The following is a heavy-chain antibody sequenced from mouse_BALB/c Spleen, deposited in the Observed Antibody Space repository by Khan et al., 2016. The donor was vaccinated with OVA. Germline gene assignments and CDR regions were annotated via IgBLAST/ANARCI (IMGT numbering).Heavy chain of an antibody. CDR2: ISTYSGST. CDR3: AIPAYDGYYDY. Sequence: QVQLQQSGPELVRPGVSVKISCKGSGYTFTDYAMYWVKQSHAKSLEWIGLISTYSGSTNYNQKFKGKVTMTVDKSSSAAYMELARLTSADSAIYYCAIPAYDGYYDYWGQGTALTVSS. J-gene: IGHJ2*01. D-gene: IGHD2-3*01. V-gene: IGHV1S137*01. CDR1: GYTFTDYA.